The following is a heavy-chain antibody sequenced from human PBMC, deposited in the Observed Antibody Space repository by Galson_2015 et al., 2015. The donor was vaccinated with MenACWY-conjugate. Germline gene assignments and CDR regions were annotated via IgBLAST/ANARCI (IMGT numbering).Heavy chain of an antibody. CDR3: ARDNNWSFDP. Sequence: SLRLSCAASGFTFNNYCMHWVRHPPGKGLEWISYIKADGSISNYADSVKGRFTISTDNAKNMLYLQMDGLGDEDTAVYFCARDNNWSFDPWGQGTLVTVSS. CDR2: IKADGSIS. CDR1: GFTFNNYC. J-gene: IGHJ5*02. V-gene: IGHV3-74*01. D-gene: IGHD1-1*01.